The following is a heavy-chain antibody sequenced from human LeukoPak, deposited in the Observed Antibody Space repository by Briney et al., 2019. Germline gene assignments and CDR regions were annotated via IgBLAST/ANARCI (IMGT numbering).Heavy chain of an antibody. CDR1: GGSISSGDYS. D-gene: IGHD5-12*01. V-gene: IGHV4-30-4*01. J-gene: IGHJ4*02. CDR3: ARGGVDIVATILFDY. CDR2: IYYSGST. Sequence: PSETLSLTCTVSGGSISSGDYSWSWIRQPPGKGLEWIGYIYYSGSTYYNPSLKSQVTISVDTSKNQFSLKLSSVTAADTAVYYCARGGVDIVATILFDYWGQGTLVTVSS.